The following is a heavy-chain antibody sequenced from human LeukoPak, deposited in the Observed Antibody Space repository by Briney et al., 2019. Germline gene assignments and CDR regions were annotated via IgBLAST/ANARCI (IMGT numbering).Heavy chain of an antibody. Sequence: SETLSLTCTVSGGSISSYYWSWIRQPPGKGLEWIGYIYYSGSTNYNPSLKSRVTISVDTSKNQFSLKLSSVTAADTAVYYCARAHSSWYVNWFDPWGQGTLVTVSS. D-gene: IGHD6-13*01. J-gene: IGHJ5*02. V-gene: IGHV4-59*01. CDR3: ARAHSSWYVNWFDP. CDR1: GGSISSYY. CDR2: IYYSGST.